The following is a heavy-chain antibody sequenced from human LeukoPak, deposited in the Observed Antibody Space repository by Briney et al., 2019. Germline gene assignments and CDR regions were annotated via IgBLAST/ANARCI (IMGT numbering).Heavy chain of an antibody. CDR1: GFDFNKYW. CDR2: IKHDDTEI. J-gene: IGHJ4*02. Sequence: PGGSLRLSCAASGFDFNKYWKNWVRQAPGKGLEWVANIKHDDTEINYVDSVRGRFTVSRDNAKNSLYLQLNSLRHEDAAVYFCARGGYYNFWTGLVDYWGLGTRVTVSS. CDR3: ARGGYYNFWTGLVDY. D-gene: IGHD3/OR15-3a*01. V-gene: IGHV3-7*01.